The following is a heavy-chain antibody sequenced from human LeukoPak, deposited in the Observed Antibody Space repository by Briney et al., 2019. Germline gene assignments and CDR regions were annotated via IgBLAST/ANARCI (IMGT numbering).Heavy chain of an antibody. D-gene: IGHD5-12*01. CDR1: GGSFSGYY. Sequence: SETLSLTCAVYGGSFSGYYWSWIRQPPGKGLEWIGEINHSGSTNYNPSLKSRVTISVDTSKNQFSLKLRSVTAADTAVYYCARRGGYDYGYCGERALGTVSS. J-gene: IGHJ4*02. CDR2: INHSGST. V-gene: IGHV4-34*01. CDR3: ARRGGYDYGY.